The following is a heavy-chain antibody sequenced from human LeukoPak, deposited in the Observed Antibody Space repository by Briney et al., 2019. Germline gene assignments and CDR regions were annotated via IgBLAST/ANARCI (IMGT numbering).Heavy chain of an antibody. CDR2: INHSGST. CDR1: GGSFSGYY. D-gene: IGHD2-2*01. Sequence: SETLSLTCAVYGGSFSGYYWSWIRQPPGKGLEWIGEINHSGSTNYNPSLKSRVTISVDTSKNQFSLKLSSVTAADTAVYYCARGQDILVVPAAMVGHYFDYGGQGTLVTVSS. J-gene: IGHJ4*02. CDR3: ARGQDILVVPAAMVGHYFDY. V-gene: IGHV4-34*01.